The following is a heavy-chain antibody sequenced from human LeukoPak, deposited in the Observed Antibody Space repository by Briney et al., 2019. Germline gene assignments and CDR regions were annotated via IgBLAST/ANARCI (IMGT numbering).Heavy chain of an antibody. Sequence: PWGSLRLSWAASGFTVKNYGISWVRQAPGKGLDWSSDISGTGANTYYADSVKGRFTISRDNSKNTLYLQMNSLRGEDTAVYSCAKRYGLGSSPFDYWGQGALVTVSS. CDR2: ISGTGANT. D-gene: IGHD3-10*01. CDR3: AKRYGLGSSPFDY. V-gene: IGHV3-23*01. J-gene: IGHJ4*02. CDR1: GFTVKNYG.